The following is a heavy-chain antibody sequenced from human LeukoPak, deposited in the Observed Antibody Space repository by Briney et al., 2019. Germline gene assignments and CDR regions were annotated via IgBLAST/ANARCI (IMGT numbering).Heavy chain of an antibody. J-gene: IGHJ4*02. CDR2: ISSSSSYI. V-gene: IGHV3-21*01. CDR1: GFTFSSYS. D-gene: IGHD1-26*01. Sequence: PGGSLRLSCAASGFTFSSYSMNWVRQAPGKGLEWVSSISSSSSYIYYADSVKGRFTISGDNAKNSLYLQMNSLRVEDTGVYYCASWGEGALDNWGQGTLVTVSS. CDR3: ASWGEGALDN.